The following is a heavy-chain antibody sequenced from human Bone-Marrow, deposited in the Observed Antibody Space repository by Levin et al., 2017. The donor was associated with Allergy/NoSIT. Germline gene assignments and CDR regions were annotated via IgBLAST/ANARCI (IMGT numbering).Heavy chain of an antibody. Sequence: GGSLRLSCAASGFIFTGHSMNWLRQAPGKGLEWLSYISISGATIYYADSVKGRFTISRDNANNSLYLQMNSLRVDDTAIYYCARKLSRGGDYFDPWGQGTLVTVSS. V-gene: IGHV3-48*01. CDR2: ISISGATI. D-gene: IGHD3-16*01. CDR1: GFIFTGHS. J-gene: IGHJ5*02. CDR3: ARKLSRGGDYFDP.